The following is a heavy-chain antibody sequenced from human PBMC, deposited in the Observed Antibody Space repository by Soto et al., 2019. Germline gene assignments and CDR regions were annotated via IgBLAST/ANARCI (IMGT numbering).Heavy chain of an antibody. Sequence: ASVKVFCKASGYTFTSYGISWVLQAPGQGLERMGWISAYNGNTNYAQKLQGRVTMTTDTSTSTAYMELRSLRSDDTAVYYCARAPRGYSYGFDYWGQAILVTVT. CDR2: ISAYNGNT. D-gene: IGHD5-18*01. CDR3: ARAPRGYSYGFDY. J-gene: IGHJ4*02. CDR1: GYTFTSYG. V-gene: IGHV1-18*01.